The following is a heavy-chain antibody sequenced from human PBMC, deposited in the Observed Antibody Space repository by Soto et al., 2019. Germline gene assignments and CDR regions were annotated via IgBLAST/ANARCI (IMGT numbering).Heavy chain of an antibody. V-gene: IGHV1-3*01. CDR1: GYTFTSYA. Sequence: ASVKVSCKASGYTFTSYAMHWVRQAPGQRLEWMGWINAGNGNTKYSQKFEGRVTITRDTSASTAYMELSSLRCEDTAVYYCARDSSYQLLSFFSYWGQGTLVTVSS. D-gene: IGHD2-2*01. J-gene: IGHJ4*02. CDR3: ARDSSYQLLSFFSY. CDR2: INAGNGNT.